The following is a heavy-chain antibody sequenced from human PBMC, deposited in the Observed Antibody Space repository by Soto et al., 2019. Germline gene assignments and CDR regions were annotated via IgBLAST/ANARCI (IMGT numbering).Heavy chain of an antibody. CDR2: ISAYNGNT. V-gene: IGHV1-18*01. CDR1: GYTFTIYG. Sequence: QVQLVQSGAEVKKPGASVKVSCKASGYTFTIYGITWVRQAPGQGLEWVGWISAYNGNTNYAQKLQGRVTMTTDTSTSTAYMELTSLRSDDTAVYYCARGGRYCGSDSCQISYYGMDVWGQGTTVTVSS. D-gene: IGHD2-2*01. CDR3: ARGGRYCGSDSCQISYYGMDV. J-gene: IGHJ6*02.